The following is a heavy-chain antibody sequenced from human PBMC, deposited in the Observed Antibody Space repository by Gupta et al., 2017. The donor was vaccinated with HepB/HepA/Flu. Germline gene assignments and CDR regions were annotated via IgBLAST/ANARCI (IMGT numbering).Heavy chain of an antibody. J-gene: IGHJ6*03. CDR1: GGSSSVYS. Sequence: VQLQQRGPGLLNPSETLSLPCAAYGGSSSVYSWSWIRRRPGKGLEWVGEINHSGSTNYNPSLKSRVTISVDTSKNQFSLKLSSVTAAETAVYYGARGRPMVRGVYYYYYYMDVWGKGTTVTVSS. D-gene: IGHD3-10*01. V-gene: IGHV4-34*01. CDR2: INHSGST. CDR3: ARGRPMVRGVYYYYYYMDV.